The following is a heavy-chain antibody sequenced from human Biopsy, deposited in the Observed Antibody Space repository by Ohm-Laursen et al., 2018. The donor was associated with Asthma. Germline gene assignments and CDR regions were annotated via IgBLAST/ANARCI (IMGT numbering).Heavy chain of an antibody. Sequence: GSLRLSCAASGFTFSSYAMSWVRQPPGKGLEWVSTISGSGDNTYYADSVKGRFTISRDNSKNTLYLQMNSLRAEDTAVYYCAKDGRGGTPGNWFDPWGQGTLVTVSS. CDR1: GFTFSSYA. J-gene: IGHJ5*02. CDR2: ISGSGDNT. V-gene: IGHV3-23*01. D-gene: IGHD1-7*01. CDR3: AKDGRGGTPGNWFDP.